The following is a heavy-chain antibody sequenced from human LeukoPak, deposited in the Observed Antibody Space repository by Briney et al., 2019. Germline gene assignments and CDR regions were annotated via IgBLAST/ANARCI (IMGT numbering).Heavy chain of an antibody. J-gene: IGHJ4*02. D-gene: IGHD6-19*01. V-gene: IGHV3-23*01. CDR1: GFTFSSHA. CDR3: AKVWDSSGWTWIDY. Sequence: GGSLRLSCAASGFTFSSHAMSWVRQAPGKGLEWVSAISGSGGSTYYADSVKGRFTISRDNFKNTLYLQMNSLRAEDTAVYYCAKVWDSSGWTWIDYWGQGTLVTVSS. CDR2: ISGSGGST.